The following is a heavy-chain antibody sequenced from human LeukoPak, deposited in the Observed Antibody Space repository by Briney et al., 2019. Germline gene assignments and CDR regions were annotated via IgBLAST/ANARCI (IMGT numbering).Heavy chain of an antibody. CDR3: VRDARYRPDV. Sequence: GGSLRLSCAASGFTFSSYWMHWVRQAPGKGLVWVSRLISDGSSASYADSVKGRFTISRDNTKNILYLQMNSLRVEDTAVYYCVRDARYRPDVWGQGTAVTVSS. CDR1: GFTFSSYW. V-gene: IGHV3-74*01. D-gene: IGHD1-1*01. J-gene: IGHJ6*02. CDR2: LISDGSSA.